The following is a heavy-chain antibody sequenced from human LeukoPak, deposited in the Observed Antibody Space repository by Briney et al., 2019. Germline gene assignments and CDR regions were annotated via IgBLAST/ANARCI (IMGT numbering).Heavy chain of an antibody. Sequence: SVKVSCTASEGAFSSYAISWVRQAPGQGLEWMGRIIPIFGTANYAQKFQGRVTITTDESPSTAYMELSSLRSEDTAVYYCARFVVPAANYYYYYMDVWGKGTTVTVSS. CDR3: ARFVVPAANYYYYYMDV. D-gene: IGHD2-2*01. V-gene: IGHV1-69*05. J-gene: IGHJ6*03. CDR1: EGAFSSYA. CDR2: IIPIFGTA.